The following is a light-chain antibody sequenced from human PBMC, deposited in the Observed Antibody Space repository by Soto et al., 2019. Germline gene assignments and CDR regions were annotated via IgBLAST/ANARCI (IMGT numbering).Light chain of an antibody. CDR1: QSISSN. Sequence: DIQMTQSPSSLSASVGDRVTITCRASQSISSNLNWYQQKPGRAPKLLIYAVSNLQSGVPSRFSGRGSGTEFTLTIFNLQPEDSATYSCQQSYTFPRTFGQGTQVEIK. J-gene: IGKJ1*01. CDR2: AVS. CDR3: QQSYTFPRT. V-gene: IGKV1-39*01.